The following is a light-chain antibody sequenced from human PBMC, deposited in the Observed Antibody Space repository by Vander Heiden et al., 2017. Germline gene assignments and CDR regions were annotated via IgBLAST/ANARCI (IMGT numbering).Light chain of an antibody. Sequence: VMTQSASTLSVSPGDGVTLSCRASQSDTNNLAWSQQRPGQAPRLLIYGASTRASGIPARFSGSGFGTEFTLTISSLQSEDFAVYYCQDYSNWPHTFGQGTKLEIK. J-gene: IGKJ2*01. CDR2: GAS. V-gene: IGKV3-15*01. CDR1: QSDTNN. CDR3: QDYSNWPHT.